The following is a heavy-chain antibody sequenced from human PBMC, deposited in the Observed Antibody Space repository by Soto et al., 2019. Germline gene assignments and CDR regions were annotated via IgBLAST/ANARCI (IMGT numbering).Heavy chain of an antibody. CDR3: APYSSFDYYYGMDV. CDR1: GFTFSSYA. V-gene: IGHV3-23*01. Sequence: GGSLRLSCAASGFTFSSYAMSWVRQAPGKGLEWVSAISGSGGSTYYADSVKGRFTISRDNSKNTLYLQMNSLRAEDTAVYYCAPYSSFDYYYGMDVWGQGTTVTVSS. D-gene: IGHD4-4*01. CDR2: ISGSGGST. J-gene: IGHJ6*02.